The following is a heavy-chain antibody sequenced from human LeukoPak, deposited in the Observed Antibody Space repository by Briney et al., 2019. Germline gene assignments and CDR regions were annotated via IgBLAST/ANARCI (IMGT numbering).Heavy chain of an antibody. CDR3: TSWGDTTAEYFQR. CDR1: GFTFNRCW. Sequence: GGSLRLSCVVSGFTFNRCWMNWVRQAPGKGLEWVAHINPDGRDTYYVDSVKGRFTISRDNAQNSMYLQMNGLRVEDTAVYYCTSWGDTTAEYFQRWGQGTLVTVSS. V-gene: IGHV3-7*01. D-gene: IGHD2-21*02. CDR2: INPDGRDT. J-gene: IGHJ1*01.